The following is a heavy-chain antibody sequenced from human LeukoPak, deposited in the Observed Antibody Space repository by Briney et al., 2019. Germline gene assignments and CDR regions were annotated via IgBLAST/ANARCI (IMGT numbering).Heavy chain of an antibody. Sequence: GASVKVSCKASGYTFTSYYMHWVRQATGQGLEWMGWMNPNSGNTGYAQKFQGRVTMTRNTSISTAYMELSSLRSEDTAVYYCASSKVPAATYTGFYYYYGMDVWGQGTTVTVSS. D-gene: IGHD2-2*01. CDR1: GYTFTSYY. CDR2: MNPNSGNT. J-gene: IGHJ6*02. V-gene: IGHV1-8*02. CDR3: ASSKVPAATYTGFYYYYGMDV.